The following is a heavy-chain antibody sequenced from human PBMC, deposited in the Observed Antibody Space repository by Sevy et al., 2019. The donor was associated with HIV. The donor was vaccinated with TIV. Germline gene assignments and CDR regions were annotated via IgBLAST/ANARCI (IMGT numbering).Heavy chain of an antibody. Sequence: ASVKVSCKASGGTFSSYAISWVRQAPGQGLAWMGGIIPIFGTANYAQKFQGRVTITADESTSTAYMELSSLRSEDTAVNYCARDRGYCSGGSCFAFDYWGQGTLVTVSS. J-gene: IGHJ4*02. D-gene: IGHD2-15*01. CDR2: IIPIFGTA. CDR3: ARDRGYCSGGSCFAFDY. V-gene: IGHV1-69*13. CDR1: GGTFSSYA.